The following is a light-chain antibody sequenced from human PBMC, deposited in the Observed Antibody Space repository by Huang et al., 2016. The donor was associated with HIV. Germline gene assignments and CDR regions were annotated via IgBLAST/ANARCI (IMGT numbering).Light chain of an antibody. J-gene: IGKJ4*01. CDR2: DAS. V-gene: IGKV1-13*02. CDR3: QQFNGFSLT. Sequence: AIQLTQSPPSLSASEGDRVTITCRASQDINSALAWYQQEPGKAPKLLIDDASNLKSGVPSSFSGSGSGTDFTLSISSLQPEDFATYYCQQFNGFSLTFGGGTRVEIK. CDR1: QDINSA.